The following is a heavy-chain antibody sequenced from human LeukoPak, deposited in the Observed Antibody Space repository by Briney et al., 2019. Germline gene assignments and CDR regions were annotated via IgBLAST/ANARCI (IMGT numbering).Heavy chain of an antibody. CDR2: IYHSGST. Sequence: PSETLSLTCAVSGGSISSSNWWSWVRQPPGKGLEWIGEIYHSGSTNYNPSLKSRVTISVDKSKNQFSLKLSSVTAADTAVYYCARGNIAVAGLFDYWGQGTLVTVSS. CDR3: ARGNIAVAGLFDY. CDR1: GGSISSSNW. V-gene: IGHV4-4*02. J-gene: IGHJ4*02. D-gene: IGHD6-19*01.